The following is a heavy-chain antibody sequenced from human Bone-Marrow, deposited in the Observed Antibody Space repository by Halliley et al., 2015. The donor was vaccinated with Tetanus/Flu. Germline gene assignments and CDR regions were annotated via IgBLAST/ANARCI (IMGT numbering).Heavy chain of an antibody. CDR3: ARTFLRYYGTVPSFWFDP. V-gene: IGHV4-61*03. J-gene: IGHJ5*02. CDR2: SGNT. D-gene: IGHD3-10*01. Sequence: SGNTNYNPSLSSRVTIGVDPSNNHFSLKLTSVTAADTAVYYCARTFLRYYGTVPSFWFDPWGPGSQVTVSS.